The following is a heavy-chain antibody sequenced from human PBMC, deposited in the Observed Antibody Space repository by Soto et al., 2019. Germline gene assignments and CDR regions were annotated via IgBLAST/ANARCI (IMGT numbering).Heavy chain of an antibody. CDR2: ISGSGGST. J-gene: IGHJ6*02. CDR3: ARDIAVAAPYYYYGMDV. D-gene: IGHD6-19*01. Sequence: PGGSLRLSCAASGFTFSSYAMSWVRQAPGKGLEWVSAISGSGGSTYYADSVKGRFTISRDNSKNTLYLQMNSLRAEDTAVYYCARDIAVAAPYYYYGMDVWGQGTTVTVSS. V-gene: IGHV3-23*01. CDR1: GFTFSSYA.